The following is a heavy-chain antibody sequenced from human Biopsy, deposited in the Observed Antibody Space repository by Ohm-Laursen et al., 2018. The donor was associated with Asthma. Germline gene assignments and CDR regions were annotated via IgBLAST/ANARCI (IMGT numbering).Heavy chain of an antibody. J-gene: IGHJ4*02. Sequence: SVKVSCKTSGFPFTAYYIHWVRQAPGQGLEWMGWISLNTGDANLAQKFRGWVTMTRDTSISTAYLVLSGLKSRDTAVYYCARAPYSDAIDSWGQGTLVAVSS. CDR1: GFPFTAYY. CDR3: ARAPYSDAIDS. CDR2: ISLNTGDA. V-gene: IGHV1-2*04. D-gene: IGHD1-26*01.